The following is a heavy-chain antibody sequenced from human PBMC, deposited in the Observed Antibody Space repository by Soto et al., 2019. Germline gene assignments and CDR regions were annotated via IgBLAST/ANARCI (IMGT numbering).Heavy chain of an antibody. Sequence: ASVKVSCKASGYTFTGYYMHWVRQAPGQGLEWMGWINPNSGGTNYAQKFQGRVTMTRDTSISTAYMELSRLRSDDTAVYYCARVYCGGGCYPDYYYYYGMDVWGQGTTVTVSS. V-gene: IGHV1-2*02. CDR2: INPNSGGT. J-gene: IGHJ6*02. CDR1: GYTFTGYY. D-gene: IGHD2-21*02. CDR3: ARVYCGGGCYPDYYYYYGMDV.